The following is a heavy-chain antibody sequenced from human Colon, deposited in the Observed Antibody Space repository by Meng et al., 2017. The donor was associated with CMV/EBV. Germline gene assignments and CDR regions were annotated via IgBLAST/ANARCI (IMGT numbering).Heavy chain of an antibody. D-gene: IGHD1-26*01. Sequence: QLMQSGPEMKMPGASVKVSCKASGYILTANYIHWVRKVPGEGFQWMGRINPKSGVTEYSQRFQGRVTMTQNNSIGTAYMELSSLTSEDTAVYFCARGKVGSTAGLWGQGTLVTVSS. CDR2: INPKSGVT. CDR1: GYILTANY. CDR3: ARGKVGSTAGL. J-gene: IGHJ4*02. V-gene: IGHV1-2*06.